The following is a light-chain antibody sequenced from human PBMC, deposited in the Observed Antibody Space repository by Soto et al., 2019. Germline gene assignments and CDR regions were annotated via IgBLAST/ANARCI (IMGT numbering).Light chain of an antibody. CDR1: QSVSSN. V-gene: IGKV3-15*01. CDR2: GAS. J-gene: IGKJ4*01. CDR3: QQYNNWPPG. Sequence: EIVLTQSPATLSVSPGERATLSCRASQSVSSNLAWYQQKPGQAPRLLIYGASTRSTGIPARFSGSGSGTEFTLTISSLQSEDLAVYYGQQYNNWPPGFGGGTKVEIK.